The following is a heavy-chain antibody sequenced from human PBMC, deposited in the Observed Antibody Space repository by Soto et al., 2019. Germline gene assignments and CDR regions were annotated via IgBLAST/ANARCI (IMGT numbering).Heavy chain of an antibody. CDR1: GGSMSPYY. V-gene: IGHV4-59*12. CDR3: ARVVKGSGSYSQLLAGFGWFDP. CDR2: VYYSGYT. D-gene: IGHD3-10*01. Sequence: PSETLSLTCTVSGGSMSPYYWSWIRQAPGVGLEWIAYVYYSGYTHYNPSLKSRVTISVDTSKNQFSLKLSSVTAADTAVYYCARVVKGSGSYSQLLAGFGWFDPWGQGTLVTVSS. J-gene: IGHJ5*02.